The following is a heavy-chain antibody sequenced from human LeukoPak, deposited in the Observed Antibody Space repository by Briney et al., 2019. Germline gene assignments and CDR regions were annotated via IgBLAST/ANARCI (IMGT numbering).Heavy chain of an antibody. CDR1: GLTFSSHW. V-gene: IGHV3-74*01. D-gene: IGHD6-19*01. J-gene: IGHJ4*02. CDR3: ATGLYNSGWCFEY. Sequence: PGGSLRLSCAASGLTFSSHWMHWVRQAPGKGLVWVSRINSDGSSTNYADSVKGRFTLSRDNAKNTLYLQMNSLRAEDTAVYYCATGLYNSGWCFEYWGQGTLVPVSS. CDR2: INSDGSST.